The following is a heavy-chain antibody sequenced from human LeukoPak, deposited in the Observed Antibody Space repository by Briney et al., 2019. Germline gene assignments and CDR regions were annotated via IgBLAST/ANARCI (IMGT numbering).Heavy chain of an antibody. CDR2: IKSKSDGGTT. CDR1: GFTFSNAW. Sequence: GGSLRLSCAASGFTFSNAWMTWVRQAPGKGLEWVGRIKSKSDGGTTDYAEPVKGRFTISGDDSKNTLYLQMTSLKTEDTAVYYCSTAPSKVDYWGQGTLVTVSS. J-gene: IGHJ4*02. V-gene: IGHV3-15*01. CDR3: STAPSKVDY.